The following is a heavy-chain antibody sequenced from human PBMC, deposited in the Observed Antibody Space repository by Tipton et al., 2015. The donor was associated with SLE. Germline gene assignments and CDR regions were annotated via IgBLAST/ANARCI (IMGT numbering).Heavy chain of an antibody. CDR2: IYTSGST. J-gene: IGHJ3*02. Sequence: TLSLTCTVSGGSISSGSYYWSWIRQPAGKGLEWIGYIYTSGSTNYNPSLKSRVTISVDTSKNQFSLKLSSVTAADTAVYYCARDIQLLSAFDIWGQGTMVTVSS. CDR3: ARDIQLLSAFDI. D-gene: IGHD5-18*01. V-gene: IGHV4-61*09. CDR1: GGSISSGSYY.